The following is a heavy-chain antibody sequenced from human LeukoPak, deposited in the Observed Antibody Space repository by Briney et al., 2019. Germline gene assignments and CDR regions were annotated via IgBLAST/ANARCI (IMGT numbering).Heavy chain of an antibody. CDR3: ARDEDFWSGFDI. Sequence: ASVKVSYKASGYTFTDYYLHWVRQAPGQGLEWMGWINPKTGDTKYAQKFQGRVTMTRDTPITTAYIDLSRLRSDDTAMYYCARDEDFWSGFDIWGQGTMVTVSS. V-gene: IGHV1-2*02. CDR2: INPKTGDT. CDR1: GYTFTDYY. D-gene: IGHD3-3*01. J-gene: IGHJ3*02.